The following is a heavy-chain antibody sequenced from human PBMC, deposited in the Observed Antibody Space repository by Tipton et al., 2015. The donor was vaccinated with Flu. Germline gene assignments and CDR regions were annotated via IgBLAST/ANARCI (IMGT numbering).Heavy chain of an antibody. Sequence: SLRLSCTASGFTFGDYAMSWVRQAPGKGLEWVGFIRSKAYGGTTEYAASVKGRFTISRDDSKSIAYLQMNSLKTEDTAVYYCTRDLDYYDSSGPSLWGQGTLVTVSS. J-gene: IGHJ4*02. CDR3: TRDLDYYDSSGPSL. CDR1: GFTFGDYA. CDR2: IRSKAYGGTT. D-gene: IGHD3-22*01. V-gene: IGHV3-49*04.